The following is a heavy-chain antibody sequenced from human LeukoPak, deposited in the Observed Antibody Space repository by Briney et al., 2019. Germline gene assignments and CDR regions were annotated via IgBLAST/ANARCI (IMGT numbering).Heavy chain of an antibody. Sequence: PSETLSLTCTVSGRSISSYYWSWIRQPPGKGLEWIGYIYYSGSTNYNPSLESRVTISVDTSKNQFSMKLSSVTAADTAVYYCARDRRSCSSTRCLNDAFDIWGQGTMVTVSS. CDR1: GRSISSYY. D-gene: IGHD2-2*01. CDR3: ARDRRSCSSTRCLNDAFDI. V-gene: IGHV4-59*01. CDR2: IYYSGST. J-gene: IGHJ3*02.